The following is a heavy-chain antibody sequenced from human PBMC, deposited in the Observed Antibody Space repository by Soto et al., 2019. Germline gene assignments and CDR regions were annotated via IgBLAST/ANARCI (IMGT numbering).Heavy chain of an antibody. V-gene: IGHV3-30-3*01. CDR1: GFTFRSYA. J-gene: IGHJ4*02. CDR2: ISYDGSNK. D-gene: IGHD1-7*01. CDR3: ARAKLELPYTFDY. Sequence: PGGSLRLSCAASGFTFRSYAMHWVRQAPGKGLEWVAVISYDGSNKYYADSVKGRFTISRDNSKNTLYLQMNSLRAEDTAVYYCARAKLELPYTFDYWGQGTLVTSPQ.